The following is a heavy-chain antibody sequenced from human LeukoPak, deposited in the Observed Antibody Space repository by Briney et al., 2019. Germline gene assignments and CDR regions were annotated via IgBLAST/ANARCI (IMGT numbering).Heavy chain of an antibody. Sequence: SETLSLTCAVYGGSFSGYYWSWIRQPPGKGLEWIGEINHSGSTNYNPSLKSRVTISVDTSKNQFSLKLSSVTAADTAVYYCARGRGAKVKPAFDIWGQGTMVTVSS. CDR1: GGSFSGYY. J-gene: IGHJ3*02. V-gene: IGHV4-34*01. D-gene: IGHD4-23*01. CDR2: INHSGST. CDR3: ARGRGAKVKPAFDI.